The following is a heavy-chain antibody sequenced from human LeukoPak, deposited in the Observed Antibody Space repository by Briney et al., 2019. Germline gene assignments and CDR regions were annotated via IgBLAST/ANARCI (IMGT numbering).Heavy chain of an antibody. CDR1: GFIFSSYG. D-gene: IGHD2-21*02. V-gene: IGHV3-21*01. J-gene: IGHJ4*02. Sequence: MPGGSLRLSCAASGFIFSSYGMSWVRQAPGKGLEWVSSISSRTSNIYYAGSVKGRFTISRDNAKNSLYLQMNSLRAEDTAVYYCARSDFDFDYWGQGTLVTVSS. CDR3: ARSDFDFDY. CDR2: ISSRTSNI.